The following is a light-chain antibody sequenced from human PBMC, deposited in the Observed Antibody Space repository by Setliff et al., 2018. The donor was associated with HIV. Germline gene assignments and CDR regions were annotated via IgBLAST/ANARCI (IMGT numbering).Light chain of an antibody. CDR3: FLSYSAARRV. J-gene: IGLJ3*02. CDR1: TGAVTSGHY. V-gene: IGLV7-46*01. Sequence: QAVVTQEPSLTVSPGGTVTLTCGSSTGAVTSGHYPYWFQQKPGQAPRTLIYDTNNKHSWTPARFSGSLHGGKAALTLSGAQPEDEAAYYCFLSYSAARRVFGGGTKVTVL. CDR2: DTN.